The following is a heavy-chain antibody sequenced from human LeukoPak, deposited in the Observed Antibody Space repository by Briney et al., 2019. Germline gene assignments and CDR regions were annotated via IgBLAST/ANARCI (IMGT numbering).Heavy chain of an antibody. CDR2: ISSSSNTI. CDR1: GFTFSTYS. CDR3: VPSYCSSTSCNHYFDF. D-gene: IGHD2-2*01. J-gene: IGHJ4*02. Sequence: GGSLRLSCAASGFTFSTYSMNWVRQAPGKGPEWVSYISSSSNTIYYADSVKGRFTISRDNAKNSLYLPMNSLRAEDTAVYYRVPSYCSSTSCNHYFDFWGQGTQVTVSS. V-gene: IGHV3-48*01.